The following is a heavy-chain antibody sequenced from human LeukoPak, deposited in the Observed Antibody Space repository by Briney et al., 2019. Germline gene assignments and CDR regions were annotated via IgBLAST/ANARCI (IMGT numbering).Heavy chain of an antibody. J-gene: IGHJ5*02. CDR3: ARGVGDYDILTGYYSKEYNWFDP. Sequence: SETLSLTCTVSGGSISSYYWSWIRQPAGKGLEWIGRIYTSGSTNYNPSLKSRVTISVDTSKNQFSLKLSSVTAADTAVYYCARGVGDYDILTGYYSKEYNWFDPWGQGTLVTVSS. CDR2: IYTSGST. D-gene: IGHD3-9*01. CDR1: GGSISSYY. V-gene: IGHV4-4*07.